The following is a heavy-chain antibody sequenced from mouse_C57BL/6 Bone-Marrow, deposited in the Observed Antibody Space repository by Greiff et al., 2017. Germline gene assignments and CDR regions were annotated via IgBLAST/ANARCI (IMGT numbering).Heavy chain of an antibody. V-gene: IGHV1-74*01. J-gene: IGHJ3*01. CDR2: IHPSGGYT. CDR1: GYTFTSYW. Sequence: QVQLQQPGAELVKPGASVKVSCKASGYTFTSYWMHWVKQRPGQGLEWIGRIHPSGGYTNYNQKFKGKATLTVDKSSSTAYMQLSSLTSEDSAVYYCAIRPGFAYWGEGTLVTVSA. CDR3: AIRPGFAY.